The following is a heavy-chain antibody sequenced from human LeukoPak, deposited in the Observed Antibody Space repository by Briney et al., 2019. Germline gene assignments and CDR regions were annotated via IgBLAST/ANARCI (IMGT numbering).Heavy chain of an antibody. CDR2: ISGSGGIT. CDR1: GFTFGSYA. J-gene: IGHJ4*02. D-gene: IGHD3-22*01. CDR3: AKNSDYDSSGYLDY. V-gene: IGHV3-23*01. Sequence: GGSLRLSCAASGFTFGSYAMNWVRQAPGKGLEWVSAISGSGGITYYADSVKGRFTISRDNSKNTLYLQMNSLRAEDTAVYYCAKNSDYDSSGYLDYWGQGTLVTVSS.